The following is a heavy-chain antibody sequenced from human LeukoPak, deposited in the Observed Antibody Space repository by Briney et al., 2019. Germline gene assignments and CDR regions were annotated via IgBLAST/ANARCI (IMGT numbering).Heavy chain of an antibody. CDR1: GFTFTIYG. CDR2: IYSGGST. Sequence: GGSLRLSCAASGFTFTIYGMSWVRQAPGKGLEWVSVIYSGGSTYYADSVKGRFTISRDNSKNTLYLQMNSLRAEDTAVYYCAGPGDYFDYWGQGTLVTVSS. CDR3: AGPGDYFDY. J-gene: IGHJ4*02. V-gene: IGHV3-53*01.